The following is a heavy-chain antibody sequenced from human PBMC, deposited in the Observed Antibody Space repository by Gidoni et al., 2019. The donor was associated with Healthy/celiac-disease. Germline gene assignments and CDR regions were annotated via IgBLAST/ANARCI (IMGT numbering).Heavy chain of an antibody. J-gene: IGHJ4*02. Sequence: QITLKESGPTLVKPTQTLTLTCTFSGFSLSTSGVGVGWIRQPPGKALEWLALIYWNDDKRYSPSLKSRLTITKDTSKNQVVLTMTNMDPVDTATYYCAHRGPNYYDSSGYPLGYYFDYWGQGTLVTVSS. CDR3: AHRGPNYYDSSGYPLGYYFDY. CDR1: GFSLSTSGVG. D-gene: IGHD3-22*01. CDR2: IYWNDDK. V-gene: IGHV2-5*01.